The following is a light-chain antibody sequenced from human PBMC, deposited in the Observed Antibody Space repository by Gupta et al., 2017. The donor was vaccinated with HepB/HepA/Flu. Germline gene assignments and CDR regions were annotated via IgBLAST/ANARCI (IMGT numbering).Light chain of an antibody. Sequence: HSVLTQPPSASGTPGQRVTISCSGSSSNIGSNTVNWYQQLPGTAPKLLIYKNNQRPSGVPDRISGSKSGTSASLAISGLQSEDEADYYCAAWDDRLRGVGFGGGTKLTVL. CDR2: KNN. J-gene: IGLJ3*02. V-gene: IGLV1-44*01. CDR3: AAWDDRLRGVG. CDR1: SSNIGSNT.